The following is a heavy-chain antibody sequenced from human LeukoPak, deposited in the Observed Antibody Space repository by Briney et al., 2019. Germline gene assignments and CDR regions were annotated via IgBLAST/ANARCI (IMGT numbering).Heavy chain of an antibody. CDR3: ARDEGVEGDTYGNTKFDY. Sequence: SETLSLTCAISGDSLSSNSAAWNWIRKSPSRVLEWLGRTYYRSKWYNDYAVSVKSRISINPDTSKDQFSLQLNSETPEDTAVYYCARDEGVEGDTYGNTKFDYWGQGTLVTVSS. CDR2: TYYRSKWYN. V-gene: IGHV6-1*01. CDR1: GDSLSSNSAA. D-gene: IGHD5-18*01. J-gene: IGHJ4*02.